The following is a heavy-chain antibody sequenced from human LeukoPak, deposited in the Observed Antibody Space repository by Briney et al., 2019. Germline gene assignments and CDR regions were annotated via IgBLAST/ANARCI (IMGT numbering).Heavy chain of an antibody. Sequence: ASVKVSCKASGYTSTSYYIHWVRQAPGQGLEWMGLINPTGGSTSYAQKFQGRVTMTRDTSTSTVYMELSSLRSEDTAVYYCSRLGPYSSDWYGYFDYWGQGTLVTVSS. D-gene: IGHD6-19*01. CDR3: SRLGPYSSDWYGYFDY. J-gene: IGHJ4*02. CDR1: GYTSTSYY. CDR2: INPTGGST. V-gene: IGHV1-46*01.